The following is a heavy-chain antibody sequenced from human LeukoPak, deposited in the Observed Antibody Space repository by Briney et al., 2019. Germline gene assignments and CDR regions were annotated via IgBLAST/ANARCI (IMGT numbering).Heavy chain of an antibody. CDR1: GGTFSSYA. V-gene: IGHV1-69*05. Sequence: ASVKVSCKASGGTFSSYAISWVRQAPGQGLEWMGRIIPIFGTANYAQKFQGRVTITTDESTSTAYMELSSLRSEDTAVYYCARDLWDDYRDNWFDPWGQGTLVTVSS. D-gene: IGHD4-11*01. CDR3: ARDLWDDYRDNWFDP. J-gene: IGHJ5*02. CDR2: IIPIFGTA.